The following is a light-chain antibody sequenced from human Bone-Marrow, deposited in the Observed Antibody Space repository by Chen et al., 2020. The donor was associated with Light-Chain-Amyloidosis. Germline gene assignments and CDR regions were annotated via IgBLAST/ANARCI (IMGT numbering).Light chain of an antibody. CDR3: MQGSLTTFT. Sequence: VMTQSPLSLTVPPGEPASISCTSSHSLLALDGNNYLVWYLQKPGQSPQVLIYLASDPAPGVPDRCSGSGSCKNFTLKISRVEAEDVGVYDCMQGSLTTFTFGPGTKVEI. V-gene: IGKV2-28*01. CDR1: HSLLALDGNNY. CDR2: LAS. J-gene: IGKJ3*01.